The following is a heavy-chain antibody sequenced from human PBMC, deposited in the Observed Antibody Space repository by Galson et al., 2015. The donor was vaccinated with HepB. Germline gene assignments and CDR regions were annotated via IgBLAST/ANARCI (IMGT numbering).Heavy chain of an antibody. D-gene: IGHD3-22*01. V-gene: IGHV3-53*05. CDR2: IYSGGGT. CDR1: GFTVSTNY. J-gene: IGHJ1*01. Sequence: SLRLSCAVSGFTVSTNYMNWVRQAPGKGLEWVSVIYSGGGTYYADSVKGRFTISRDNSKNTLYLQMNSLRPEDTAVYYCARAPGLHDSSDYFIGEYFQDWGQGTLVTVSS. CDR3: ARAPGLHDSSDYFIGEYFQD.